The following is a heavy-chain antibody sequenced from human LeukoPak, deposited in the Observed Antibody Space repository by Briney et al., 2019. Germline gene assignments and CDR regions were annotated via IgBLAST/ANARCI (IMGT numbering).Heavy chain of an antibody. J-gene: IGHJ4*02. CDR3: ARDPELGTANYYFDY. D-gene: IGHD7-27*01. V-gene: IGHV3-11*05. Sequence: GGSLRLSCAASGFTFSDYYMSWIRQAPGKGLEWVSYISSSSSYTNYADSVKGRFTISRDNAKNSLYLQMNSLRAEDTAVYYCARDPELGTANYYFDYWGQGTLVTVSS. CDR2: ISSSSSYT. CDR1: GFTFSDYY.